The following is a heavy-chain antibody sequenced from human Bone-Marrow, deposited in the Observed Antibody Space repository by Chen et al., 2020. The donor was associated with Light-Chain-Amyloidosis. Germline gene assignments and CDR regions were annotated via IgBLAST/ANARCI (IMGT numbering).Heavy chain of an antibody. J-gene: IGHJ6*02. CDR1: GFTVSSNY. D-gene: IGHD5-18*01. V-gene: IGHV3-53*01. CDR3: ARPDTAMVTGYYYYGMDV. Sequence: EVQLVESGGGLIQPGGSLRLSCAASGFTVSSNYMSWVRQAPGKGLEWVSVIYSGGSTDYADSVKGRITISRDNSKHTLYLQMNSLRAEDTAVYYCARPDTAMVTGYYYYGMDVWGQGTTVTVSS. CDR2: IYSGGST.